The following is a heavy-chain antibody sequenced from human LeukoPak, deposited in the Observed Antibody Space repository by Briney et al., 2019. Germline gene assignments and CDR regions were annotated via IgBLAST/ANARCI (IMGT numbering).Heavy chain of an antibody. V-gene: IGHV4-38-2*02. D-gene: IGHD6-19*01. Sequence: SETLSLTCTVSGYSISSGYYWGWIRQPPGKGLEWIGEINHSGSTNYNPSLKSRVTISVDTSKNQFSLKLSSVTAADTAVYYCARVDSSGWSYYYYMDVWGKGTTVTVSS. CDR3: ARVDSSGWSYYYYMDV. CDR1: GYSISSGYY. CDR2: INHSGST. J-gene: IGHJ6*03.